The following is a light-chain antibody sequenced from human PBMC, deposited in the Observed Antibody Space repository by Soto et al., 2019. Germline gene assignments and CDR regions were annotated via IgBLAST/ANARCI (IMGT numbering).Light chain of an antibody. V-gene: IGKV3-20*01. CDR3: QQYGKSAMFT. CDR2: GAS. Sequence: VLTRCRSSQSMSPGDRATLSCRLIQRVSSSYLAWYQQKPGQAPSLLIYGASNRATGIPHRFRGGESWTDFTLTISRLEPEDFAVYYCQQYGKSAMFTIGQGTKVDIK. J-gene: IGKJ2*01. CDR1: QRVSSSY.